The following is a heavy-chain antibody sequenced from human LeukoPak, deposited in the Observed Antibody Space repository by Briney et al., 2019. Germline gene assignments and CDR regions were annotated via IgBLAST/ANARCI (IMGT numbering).Heavy chain of an antibody. CDR2: INPNSGGT. CDR3: ARDPGSMVRGVRGTGFDY. V-gene: IGHV1-2*04. CDR1: GYTFTGYY. Sequence: ASVKVSCKASGYTFTGYYMHWVRQAPGRGLEWMGWINPNSGGTNYAQKFQGWVTMTRDTSISTAYMELSRLRSDDTAVYYCARDPGSMVRGVRGTGFDYWGQGTLVTVSS. D-gene: IGHD3-10*01. J-gene: IGHJ4*02.